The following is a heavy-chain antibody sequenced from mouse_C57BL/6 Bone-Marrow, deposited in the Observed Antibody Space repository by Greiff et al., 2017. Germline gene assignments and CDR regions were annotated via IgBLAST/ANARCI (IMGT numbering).Heavy chain of an antibody. V-gene: IGHV1-81*01. CDR1: GYTFTSYG. CDR2: IYPGSGNT. Sequence: QVQLQQSGAELARPGASVKLSCKASGYTFTSYGISWVKQRTGQGLEWIGEIYPGSGNTYYNEKFKGKATLTADKSSSTAYMELRSLTSEDSAVYFCARDGTRAWFDYWGQGTLVTVSA. J-gene: IGHJ3*01. D-gene: IGHD4-1*01. CDR3: ARDGTRAWFDY.